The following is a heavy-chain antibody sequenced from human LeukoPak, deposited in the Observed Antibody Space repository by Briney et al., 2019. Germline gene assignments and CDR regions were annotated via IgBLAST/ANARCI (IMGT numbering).Heavy chain of an antibody. CDR3: ARVLASGSPLDY. D-gene: IGHD1-26*01. J-gene: IGHJ4*02. CDR1: GFTFSDYY. Sequence: GGSLRLSCAASGFTFSDYYMIWIRQAPGKGLEWVSHIGKSGTHTNYADSVKGRFTISRDNAKNSLYLQMNSLRAEDTAVYYCARVLASGSPLDYWGQGTLVIVSS. V-gene: IGHV3-11*06. CDR2: IGKSGTHT.